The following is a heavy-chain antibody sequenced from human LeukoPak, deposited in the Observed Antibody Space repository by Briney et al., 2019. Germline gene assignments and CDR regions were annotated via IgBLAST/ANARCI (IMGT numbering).Heavy chain of an antibody. CDR3: ARDSVLSDYDILTGRGNWFDP. J-gene: IGHJ5*02. Sequence: GSLRLSCAASGFTFSSYWMSWVRQAPGKGLEWVANIKQDGSEKYYVDSVKGRFTISRDNAKNSLYLQMNSLRAEDTAVYYCARDSVLSDYDILTGRGNWFDPWGQGTLVTVSS. V-gene: IGHV3-7*01. CDR1: GFTFSSYW. D-gene: IGHD3-9*01. CDR2: IKQDGSEK.